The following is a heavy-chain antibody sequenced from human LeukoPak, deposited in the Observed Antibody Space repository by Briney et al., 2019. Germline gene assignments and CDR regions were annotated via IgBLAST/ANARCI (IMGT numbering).Heavy chain of an antibody. CDR3: ARWAYGELSYFQH. V-gene: IGHV3-23*01. Sequence: GGSLRLSCAASGFTFSSYAMSWVRQAPGKGLEWVSAISGSGGSTYYADSVKGRFTISRDNSKNTLYLQMNSLRAEDTAVYYYARWAYGELSYFQHWGQGTLVTVSS. J-gene: IGHJ1*01. CDR1: GFTFSSYA. D-gene: IGHD3-16*02. CDR2: ISGSGGST.